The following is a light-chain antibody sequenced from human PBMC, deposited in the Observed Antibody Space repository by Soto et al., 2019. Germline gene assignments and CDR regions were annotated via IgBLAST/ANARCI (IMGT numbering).Light chain of an antibody. CDR2: AAS. J-gene: IGKJ1*01. CDR1: QSISSY. V-gene: IGKV1-39*01. Sequence: DIQMTKSPSSLSASVGDGVTITCRASQSISSYVSWYQQKPGKAPKLLIYAASRLESGVPSRFSGSRSGTDFTLTISSLQPEDFATYYCQQSYSRMTFGQGTKVDIK. CDR3: QQSYSRMT.